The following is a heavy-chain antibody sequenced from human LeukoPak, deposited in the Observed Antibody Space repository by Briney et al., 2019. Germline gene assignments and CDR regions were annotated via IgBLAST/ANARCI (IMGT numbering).Heavy chain of an antibody. V-gene: IGHV3-74*01. CDR2: ITNDGSST. J-gene: IGHJ4*02. D-gene: IGHD1-14*01. CDR3: ATGLWTFGS. Sequence: GGSLRLSCAASGLTFSSHWMHWVRQAPGKGLVWVSRITNDGSSTTYADSVKGRFTISRDNAKNSLFLQMNSLRAEDTAVYHCATGLWTFGSWGQGTLVTVSS. CDR1: GLTFSSHW.